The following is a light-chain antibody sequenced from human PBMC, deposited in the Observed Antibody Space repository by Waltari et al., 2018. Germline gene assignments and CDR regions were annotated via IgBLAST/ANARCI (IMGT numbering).Light chain of an antibody. CDR1: NRGRKS. V-gene: IGLV3-21*03. CDR3: QLWDYTTDHWV. Sequence: SFVLTQTPSVSVAPGNTARITCGGDNRGRKSGRWYQQKPGQAPGLVVHDDRDRSPGVPERISGSNSGNTATLTISSVDVGDEADYYCQLWDYTTDHWVFGGGTKLTVL. J-gene: IGLJ3*02. CDR2: DDR.